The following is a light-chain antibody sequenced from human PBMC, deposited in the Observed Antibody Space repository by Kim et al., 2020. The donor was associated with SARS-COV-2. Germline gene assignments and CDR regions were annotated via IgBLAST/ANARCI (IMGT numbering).Light chain of an antibody. CDR1: SVGGFH. J-gene: IGLJ3*02. CDR3: NSRESSHRGV. Sequence: VAWGQKGSNTCQGYSVGGFHASWYQQRPGQAPILVIYGKNNRPSGIPDRFSGSTSRDTASLTITGAQAEDEADYYCNSRESSHRGVFGGGTQLTVL. CDR2: GKN. V-gene: IGLV3-19*01.